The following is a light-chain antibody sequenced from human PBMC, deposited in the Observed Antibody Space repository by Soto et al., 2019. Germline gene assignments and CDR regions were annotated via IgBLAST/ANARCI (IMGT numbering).Light chain of an antibody. J-gene: IGKJ1*01. CDR2: DAS. CDR1: QSVGTR. V-gene: IGKV3-11*01. Sequence: EILLTQSPDTLSLSPGERATLSCRAAQSVGTRLAWYQHKTGQAPRLLIYDASKRATDIPDRFIGSGSGTDFTLTISSLEPEDFAVYYCQQRSNWPWTFGQGTKVDIK. CDR3: QQRSNWPWT.